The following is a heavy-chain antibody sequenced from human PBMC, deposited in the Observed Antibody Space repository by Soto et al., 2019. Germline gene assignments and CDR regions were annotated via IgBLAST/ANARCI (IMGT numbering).Heavy chain of an antibody. D-gene: IGHD1-1*01. V-gene: IGHV1-2*04. Sequence: GASVKVCCKASGYTFIGYYMHWVRQAHRQGLEWMGWINPNSGGTNYAQKFQGWVTMTRDTSISTAYMELSRLRSDDTAVYYCAREGAGTTRFQSDYYGMDVWGQGTTVTVS. CDR2: INPNSGGT. J-gene: IGHJ6*02. CDR3: AREGAGTTRFQSDYYGMDV. CDR1: GYTFIGYY.